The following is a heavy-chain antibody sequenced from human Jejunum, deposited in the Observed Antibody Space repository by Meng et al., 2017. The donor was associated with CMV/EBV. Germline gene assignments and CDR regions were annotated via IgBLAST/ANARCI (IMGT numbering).Heavy chain of an antibody. CDR3: ARGVTSYAGYTYGPSFDY. CDR2: IHSSGST. Sequence: QVELQESGPGLVKASQTLALTCTVSGGPISSGSNYWSWIRQPAGKGLEWIGRIHSSGSTNYNASLKSRVTISVDTSKNQFSLKLSSVTAADTAVYYCARGVTSYAGYTYGPSFDYWGQGTLVTVSS. CDR1: GGPISSGSNY. D-gene: IGHD5-18*01. J-gene: IGHJ4*02. V-gene: IGHV4-61*02.